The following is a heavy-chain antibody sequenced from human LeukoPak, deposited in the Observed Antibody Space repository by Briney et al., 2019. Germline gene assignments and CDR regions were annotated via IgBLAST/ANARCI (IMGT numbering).Heavy chain of an antibody. D-gene: IGHD5-18*01. CDR3: ARGSEVRGYSYGSYY. J-gene: IGHJ4*02. CDR1: GYSFTNYD. CDR2: VNPNNGDA. Sequence: GASVKVSCKASGYSFTNYDINWVRQAAGQGLEWMGWVNPNNGDAGFSQKFQGRVTLTSNTSLTTAYMELTSLTSEDTAVYYCARGSEVRGYSYGSYYWGQGTLVTVSS. V-gene: IGHV1-8*02.